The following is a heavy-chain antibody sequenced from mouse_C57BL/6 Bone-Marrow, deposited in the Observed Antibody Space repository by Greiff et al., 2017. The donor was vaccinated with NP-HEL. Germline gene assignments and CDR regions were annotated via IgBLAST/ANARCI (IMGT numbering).Heavy chain of an antibody. J-gene: IGHJ4*01. CDR1: GYTFTSYW. D-gene: IGHD1-1*01. Sequence: QVQLQQPGAELVRPGSSVKLSCKASGYTFTSYWMDWVKQRPGQGLEWIGNIYPSDSETHYNQKFKDKATVTVEKSSSTAYMQLSSLTSEDSAVYYCARSGSSDPLYYYAMDYWGQGTSVTVSS. V-gene: IGHV1-61*01. CDR2: IYPSDSET. CDR3: ARSGSSDPLYYYAMDY.